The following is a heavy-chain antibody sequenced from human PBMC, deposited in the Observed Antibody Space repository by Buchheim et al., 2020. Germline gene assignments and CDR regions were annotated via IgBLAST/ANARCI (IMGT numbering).Heavy chain of an antibody. J-gene: IGHJ6*02. CDR2: IISYGTTT. CDR3: AKKFVHGDYVYQSGMDV. D-gene: IGHD4-17*01. V-gene: IGHV3-48*01. Sequence: EARLVESGGNLVQPGGSLRLSCVASGFTFGTQSMNWVRQAPGKGLEWISYIISYGTTTYYADSVKGRFTISRDNSKNTLYLQMNSLRAEDTAVYYCAKKFVHGDYVYQSGMDVWGQGTT. CDR1: GFTFGTQS.